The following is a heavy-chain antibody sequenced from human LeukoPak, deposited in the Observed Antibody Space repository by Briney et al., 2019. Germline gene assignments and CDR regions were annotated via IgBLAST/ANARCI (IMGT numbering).Heavy chain of an antibody. J-gene: IGHJ4*02. CDR1: GFTFSSYG. CDR3: ARGGRGTYLNDY. Sequence: GGSLRLSCAASGFTFSSYGMHWVRQAPGKGLEWVAFIRYDGSNKYYADSVKGRFTISRDNSKNTLYLQMNSLRAEDTAVYYCARGGRGTYLNDYWGQGTLVTVSS. CDR2: IRYDGSNK. D-gene: IGHD1-26*01. V-gene: IGHV3-30*02.